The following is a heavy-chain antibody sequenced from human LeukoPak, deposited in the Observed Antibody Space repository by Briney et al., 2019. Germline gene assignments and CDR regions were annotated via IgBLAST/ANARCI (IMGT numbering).Heavy chain of an antibody. J-gene: IGHJ4*02. D-gene: IGHD5-12*01. CDR3: ARGPIRGYVYFDD. CDR1: GGTFNRYS. CDR2: IIPIFGPA. V-gene: IGHV1-69*13. Sequence: AVTVPRKDSGGTFNRYSISRVRQAPRPGSEWVGGIIPIFGPANYAQKFQGRVTITADESTSTAYMELSSLRSEDTAVYYCARGPIRGYVYFDDWGQGTLVTVSS.